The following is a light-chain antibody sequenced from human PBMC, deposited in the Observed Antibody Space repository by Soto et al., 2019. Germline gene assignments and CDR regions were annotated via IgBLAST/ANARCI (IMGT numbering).Light chain of an antibody. CDR2: KVS. CDR3: FQATQYPPYT. J-gene: IGKJ2*01. Sequence: DIVLTQTPLSSPVTLGQPASISCRSSESLLHSDGKTYQSWLQQRPGQPPRLLIYKVSNRLSGVPDRFSGSGAGTDFTLKISRVEADDFGVYYCFQATQYPPYTFGQGTKLEIE. V-gene: IGKV2-24*01. CDR1: ESLLHSDGKTY.